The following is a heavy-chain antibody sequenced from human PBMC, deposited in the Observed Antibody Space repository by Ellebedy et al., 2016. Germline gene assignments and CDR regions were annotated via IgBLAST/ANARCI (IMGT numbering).Heavy chain of an antibody. D-gene: IGHD6-19*01. V-gene: IGHV4-38-2*02. Sequence: SETLSLXCTVSGYSISSGYYWGWIRQPPGKGLEWIGYISYSGSTNYNPSLKSRVTISVDTSKNQFSLKLTSVTATDTAVYYCARHISNGWDYWGQGTLVTVSS. CDR3: ARHISNGWDY. CDR1: GYSISSGYY. J-gene: IGHJ4*02. CDR2: ISYSGST.